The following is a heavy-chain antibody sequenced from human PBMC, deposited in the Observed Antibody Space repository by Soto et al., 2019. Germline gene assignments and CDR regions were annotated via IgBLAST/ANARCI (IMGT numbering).Heavy chain of an antibody. J-gene: IGHJ4*02. CDR2: IYHSGST. D-gene: IGHD2-21*01. V-gene: IGHV4-30-2*01. CDR1: GGSISSGGYS. Sequence: QLQLQESGSGLVKPSQTLSLTCAVSGGSISSGGYSWSWIRQPSGKGLEWIGYIYHSGSTYYNPSLKSRVTISVDRSKNQFSLKLSSVTAADTAVYYCASGLVITLHYWGQGTLVTVSS. CDR3: ASGLVITLHY.